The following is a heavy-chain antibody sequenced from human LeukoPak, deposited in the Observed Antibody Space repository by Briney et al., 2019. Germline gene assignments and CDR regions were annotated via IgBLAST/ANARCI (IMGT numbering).Heavy chain of an antibody. CDR3: ARDYKYAFDD. J-gene: IGHJ4*02. V-gene: IGHV3-48*01. CDR2: IGISSGNT. D-gene: IGHD5-24*01. Sequence: GGSLRLSCAAPGFTFSDYSMNWVRQAPGKGLEWISYIGISSGNTKYADSVKGRFTISGDKAKNSLYLQMNSLRVEDTAVYYCARDYKYAFDDWGQGTLVTVSS. CDR1: GFTFSDYS.